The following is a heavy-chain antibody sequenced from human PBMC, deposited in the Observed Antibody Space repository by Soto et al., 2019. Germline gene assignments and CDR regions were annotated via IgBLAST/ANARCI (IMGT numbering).Heavy chain of an antibody. V-gene: IGHV3-23*01. Sequence: GGSLRLSCSASGFTFNNYAMSWVRQAPGKGLEWVSALSAGGGSTYYADSVRGRFTISRDNSKNTLYLQMNSVRAEDTAVYYCAKASDSGYDFHYDYWGQGALVTVSS. D-gene: IGHD5-12*01. CDR3: AKASDSGYDFHYDY. CDR1: GFTFNNYA. CDR2: LSAGGGST. J-gene: IGHJ4*02.